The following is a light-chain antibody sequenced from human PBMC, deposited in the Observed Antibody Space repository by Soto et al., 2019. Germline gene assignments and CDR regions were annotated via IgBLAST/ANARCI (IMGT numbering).Light chain of an antibody. V-gene: IGKV1-39*01. Sequence: DIQMTQSPSSLSASVGDRVTVTCRASQSTSRSLIWYQQKPGKAPRVLIYGASSLHSGVPSRFISSGSGTYFILTISSLQPEDFANCFCHNSYSTPCTFGQQTKLEI. CDR2: GAS. CDR1: QSTSRS. CDR3: HNSYSTPCT. J-gene: IGKJ2*01.